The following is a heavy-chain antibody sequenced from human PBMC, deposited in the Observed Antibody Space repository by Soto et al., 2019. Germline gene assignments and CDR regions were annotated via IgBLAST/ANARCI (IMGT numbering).Heavy chain of an antibody. CDR1: GGSFSGFY. D-gene: IGHD2-21*01. V-gene: IGHV4-34*02. J-gene: IGHJ4*02. CDR2: INHSGIT. Sequence: QVQLKQWGAGLLKPSETLSLTCAVYGGSFSGFYWSWIRQPPGKGLEWIGEINHSGITNYSPSLTGRLSMSVDSSKNQFSLRLTSVTAADTAVYYCARGSELWSLGDWDQGTLVTVSS. CDR3: ARGSELWSLGD.